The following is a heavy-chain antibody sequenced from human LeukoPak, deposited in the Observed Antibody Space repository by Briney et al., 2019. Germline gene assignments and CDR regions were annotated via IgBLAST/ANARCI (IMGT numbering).Heavy chain of an antibody. CDR2: INPKSGGT. V-gene: IGHV1-2*02. Sequence: AASVKVSCKASGYSFTSHYIHWVRQAPGQGLEWMGWINPKSGGTHFSQSFQGRVTMTRDTSISTAYMELSWLRSDDTAVYYCAKFPAGGVVIRDYYFDYWGQGTLVTVSS. J-gene: IGHJ4*02. D-gene: IGHD3-3*01. CDR3: AKFPAGGVVIRDYYFDY. CDR1: GYSFTSHY.